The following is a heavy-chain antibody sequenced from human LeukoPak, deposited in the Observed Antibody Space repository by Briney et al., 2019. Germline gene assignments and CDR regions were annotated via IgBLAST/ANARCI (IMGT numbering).Heavy chain of an antibody. CDR1: GFTFSSYG. Sequence: GGSLRLSCAASGFTFSSYGMHWVRQAPGKGLEWVAVIRYDGSNKYYADSVKGRFTISRDNSKNTLYLQMNSLRAEDTAVYYCVKITGWDVGPFDYWGQGTLVTVSS. J-gene: IGHJ4*02. CDR2: IRYDGSNK. D-gene: IGHD3-16*01. CDR3: VKITGWDVGPFDY. V-gene: IGHV3-30*02.